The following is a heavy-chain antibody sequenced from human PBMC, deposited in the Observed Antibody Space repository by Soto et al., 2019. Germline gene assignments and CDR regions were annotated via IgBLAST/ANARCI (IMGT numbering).Heavy chain of an antibody. Sequence: ASVKVSCKASGYTFTSDGISWVRQAPGQGLEWMGWISAYNGNTNYAQKLQGRVTMTTDTSTSTAYMELRSLRSDDTAVYYCARVRAVAGSYYYYGMDVWGQGTTVTVSS. V-gene: IGHV1-18*01. D-gene: IGHD6-19*01. J-gene: IGHJ6*02. CDR1: GYTFTSDG. CDR2: ISAYNGNT. CDR3: ARVRAVAGSYYYYGMDV.